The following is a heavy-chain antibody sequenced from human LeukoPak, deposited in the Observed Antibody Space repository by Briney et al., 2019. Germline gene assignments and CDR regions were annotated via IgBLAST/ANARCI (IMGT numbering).Heavy chain of an antibody. CDR3: ARDPYSGNYGSYYCCYMDV. Sequence: GGSLRLSCAASGFTFSSYSMNWVRQAPGKGLEWVSSITSSGTYIFYADSVKGRFTISRDNAKNSLYLQMNSLGPEDTAVYYCARDPYSGNYGSYYCCYMDVWGKGNTVTISS. J-gene: IGHJ6*03. CDR2: ITSSGTYI. CDR1: GFTFSSYS. V-gene: IGHV3-21*01. D-gene: IGHD1-26*01.